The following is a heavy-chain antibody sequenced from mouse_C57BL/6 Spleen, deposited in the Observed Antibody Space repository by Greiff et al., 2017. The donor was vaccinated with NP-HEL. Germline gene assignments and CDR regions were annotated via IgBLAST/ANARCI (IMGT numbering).Heavy chain of an antibody. D-gene: IGHD1-1*01. CDR3: ARYDYYGSSYDYFDY. J-gene: IGHJ2*01. CDR1: GYTFTDYY. Sequence: VKLMESGAELVRPGASVKLSCKASGYTFTDYYINWVKQRPGQGLEWIARIYPGSGNTYYNEKFKGKATLTAAKSSSTAYMQLSSLASEDSAVYFVARYDYYGSSYDYFDYWGQGTTLTVSS. V-gene: IGHV1-76*01. CDR2: IYPGSGNT.